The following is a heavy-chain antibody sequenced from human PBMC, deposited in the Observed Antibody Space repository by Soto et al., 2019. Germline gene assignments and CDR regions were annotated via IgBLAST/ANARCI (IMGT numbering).Heavy chain of an antibody. CDR1: GFTFSSYG. D-gene: IGHD6-19*01. Sequence: GGSLRLSCAASGFTFSSYGMHWVRQASGKGLEWVAVISYDGSKKYYADSVKGRFTISRDNSKNMLYLQMNSLRAEDTAVYYCAKATYRSGWDAFDLWGQGTMVTVSS. V-gene: IGHV3-30*18. J-gene: IGHJ3*01. CDR2: ISYDGSKK. CDR3: AKATYRSGWDAFDL.